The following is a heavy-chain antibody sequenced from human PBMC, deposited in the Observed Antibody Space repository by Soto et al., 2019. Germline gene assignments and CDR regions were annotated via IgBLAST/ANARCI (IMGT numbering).Heavy chain of an antibody. CDR2: INTNTGNP. CDR3: ARDSLYCSSTSCYRSANNWLDP. D-gene: IGHD2-2*01. CDR1: GYTFTSYA. J-gene: IGHJ5*02. Sequence: QVQLVQSGSELKKPGASVKVSCKASGYTFTSYAMNWVRQAPGQGLEWMGWINTNTGNPTYAQGFTGPFVFSLDTSVSTAYLQICSLKAEDTAVYYCARDSLYCSSTSCYRSANNWLDPWGQGTLVTVSS. V-gene: IGHV7-4-1*01.